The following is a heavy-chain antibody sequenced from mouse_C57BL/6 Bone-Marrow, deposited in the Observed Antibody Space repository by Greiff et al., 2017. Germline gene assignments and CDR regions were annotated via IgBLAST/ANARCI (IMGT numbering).Heavy chain of an antibody. V-gene: IGHV5-9-1*02. CDR3: TRDHYYYGSSWFAY. CDR1: GFTFSSYA. D-gene: IGHD1-1*01. J-gene: IGHJ3*01. CDR2: ISSGGDYI. Sequence: EVMLVESGEGLVKPGGSLKLSCAASGFTFSSYAMSWVRQTPEKRLEWVAYISSGGDYIYYADTVKGRFTISRDNARNTLYLQMSSLKSEDTAMYYCTRDHYYYGSSWFAYWGQGTLVTVSA.